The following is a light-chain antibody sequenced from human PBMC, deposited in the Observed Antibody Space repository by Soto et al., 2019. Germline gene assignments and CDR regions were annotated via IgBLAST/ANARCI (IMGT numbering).Light chain of an antibody. J-gene: IGKJ5*01. CDR1: QTISSY. CDR2: LAS. CDR3: QQAYSFPIT. Sequence: DIQMTQSPSSLSASVGDRVTITCRASQTISSYLNWYQQKPGKAPKLLIFLASGLQSGVPLRFRGSGSGTDFILTISSLQPEDFATYYCQQAYSFPITFGQGTRLE. V-gene: IGKV1-39*01.